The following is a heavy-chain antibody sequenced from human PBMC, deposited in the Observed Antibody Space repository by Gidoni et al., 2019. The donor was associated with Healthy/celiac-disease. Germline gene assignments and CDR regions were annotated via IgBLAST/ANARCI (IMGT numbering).Heavy chain of an antibody. CDR1: GFTFSSYA. CDR3: AKDLYWNRGEFDY. D-gene: IGHD1-1*01. Sequence: VQLLESGGGLVQPGGSLRLSCAASGFTFSSYAMSWVRQAPGKGLGWVSAISGSGGSTYYADSVKGRFTISRDNSKNTLYLQMNSLRAEDTAVYYCAKDLYWNRGEFDYWGQGTLVTVSS. J-gene: IGHJ4*02. V-gene: IGHV3-23*01. CDR2: ISGSGGST.